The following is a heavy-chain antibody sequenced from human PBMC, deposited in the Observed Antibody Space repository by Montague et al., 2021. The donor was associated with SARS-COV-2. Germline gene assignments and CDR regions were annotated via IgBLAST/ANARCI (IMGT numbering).Heavy chain of an antibody. J-gene: IGHJ6*02. CDR2: IYHCGNT. Sequence: SETLSLTCAVYGGSFSTYYWSWICLSPGKGLELNGNIYHCGNTNDNPSLKRRVPISVDTSSCQFSLYLTSVTAADAAVYYCARDLTVVEWLWYCMDVWGPGTTVTVSS. CDR1: GGSFSTYY. CDR3: ARDLTVVEWLWYCMDV. D-gene: IGHD3-3*01. V-gene: IGHV4-34*01.